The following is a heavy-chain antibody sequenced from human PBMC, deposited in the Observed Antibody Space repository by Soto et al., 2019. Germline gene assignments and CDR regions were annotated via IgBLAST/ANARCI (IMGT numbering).Heavy chain of an antibody. D-gene: IGHD3-3*01. CDR1: GFSVSSNY. Sequence: GSLRLSCAASGFSVSSNYMSWIRQAPEKGLEWVSVVYRSGDTNYADSVEGRFTISRDTSKNTVYLHMNSLRADDTAVYYCAREAVFGLTMHYYHYMDVWGKGTTVTVSS. J-gene: IGHJ6*03. CDR2: VYRSGDT. CDR3: AREAVFGLTMHYYHYMDV. V-gene: IGHV3-66*01.